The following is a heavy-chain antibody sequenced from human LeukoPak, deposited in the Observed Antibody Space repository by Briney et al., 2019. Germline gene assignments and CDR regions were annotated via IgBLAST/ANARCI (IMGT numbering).Heavy chain of an antibody. Sequence: GGSLRLSCAASGFSFSNHAMSWVRQAPGKGLQWVSGISGSGRVTYYADSVKGRFTISRDSSTNTLYLQMNSLRAEDTAIYYCAKDLDVVVTTLDYWGQGTLVTVSS. J-gene: IGHJ4*02. CDR2: ISGSGRVT. CDR1: GFSFSNHA. D-gene: IGHD2-21*02. CDR3: AKDLDVVVTTLDY. V-gene: IGHV3-23*01.